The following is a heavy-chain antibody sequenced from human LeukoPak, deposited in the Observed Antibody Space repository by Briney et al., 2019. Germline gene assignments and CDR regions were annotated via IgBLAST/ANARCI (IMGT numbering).Heavy chain of an antibody. CDR1: GFTVSSSY. V-gene: IGHV3-23*01. CDR3: AKGLVVVTADECFQH. D-gene: IGHD2-21*02. J-gene: IGHJ1*01. Sequence: PGGSLRLSCAVSGFTVSSSYMTWVRQAPGKGLEWVSAISGSGGSTYYADSVKGRFTISRDNSKNTLYLQMNSLRAEDTAVYYCAKGLVVVTADECFQHWGQGTLVTVSS. CDR2: ISGSGGST.